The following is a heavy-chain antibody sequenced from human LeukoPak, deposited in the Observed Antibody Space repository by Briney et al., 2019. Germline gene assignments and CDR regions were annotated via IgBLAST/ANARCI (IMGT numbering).Heavy chain of an antibody. J-gene: IGHJ3*02. D-gene: IGHD3-22*01. CDR2: ISSDGSIK. CDR3: AREQRDYYDSGGAFDI. CDR1: KFTFSHYG. V-gene: IGHV3-30*03. Sequence: GGSLRLSCTASKFTFSHYGMQWVRQAPGRGLEWVAVISSDGSIKVYADSVKGRFTISRDNSKNTLYLQMNSLGAEDTAVYYCAREQRDYYDSGGAFDIWGQGTMVTVSS.